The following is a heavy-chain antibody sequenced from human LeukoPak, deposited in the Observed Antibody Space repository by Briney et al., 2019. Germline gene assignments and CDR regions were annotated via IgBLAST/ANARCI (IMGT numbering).Heavy chain of an antibody. J-gene: IGHJ4*02. CDR3: AKDELQRPFDY. CDR2: ISGSGGST. D-gene: IGHD1-1*01. V-gene: IGHV3-23*01. Sequence: PGGSLRLSFATSGFTFSSYAMSWVRRAPGKGRGWVSAISGSGGSTYYADSVKGRFTISRDNSKNTLYLQMNSLRAEDTAVYYCAKDELQRPFDYWGQGTLVTVSS. CDR1: GFTFSSYA.